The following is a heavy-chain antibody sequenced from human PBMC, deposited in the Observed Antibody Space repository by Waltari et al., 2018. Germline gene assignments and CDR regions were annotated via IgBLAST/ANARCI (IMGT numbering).Heavy chain of an antibody. Sequence: EVQLLQYGAEVKQHGEALTISSKGSGDSFTSYWIGWVRKMPGNGLEWMGIIYPGDSDTRYSPSFQGQVTISADKSISTAYLQWSSLKASDTAMYYCARDSSSWEDAFDIWGQGTMVTVSS. CDR3: ARDSSSWEDAFDI. V-gene: IGHV5-51*01. D-gene: IGHD6-13*01. CDR1: GDSFTSYW. J-gene: IGHJ3*02. CDR2: IYPGDSDT.